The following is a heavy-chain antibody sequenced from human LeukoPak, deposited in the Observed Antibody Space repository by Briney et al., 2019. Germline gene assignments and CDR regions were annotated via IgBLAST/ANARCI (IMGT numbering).Heavy chain of an antibody. Sequence: KPSETLSLTCTVSGGSISSYYWSWIRQPPGKGLEWIGYIYYSGSTNYNPSLKSRVTISVDTSKNQFSLKLSSVTAADTAVYYCARGGSGWYRVYYYYMDVRGKGTTVTVSS. V-gene: IGHV4-59*01. CDR1: GGSISSYY. CDR3: ARGGSGWYRVYYYYMDV. J-gene: IGHJ6*03. D-gene: IGHD6-19*01. CDR2: IYYSGST.